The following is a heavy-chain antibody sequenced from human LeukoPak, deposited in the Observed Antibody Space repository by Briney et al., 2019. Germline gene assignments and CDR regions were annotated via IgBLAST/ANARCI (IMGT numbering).Heavy chain of an antibody. V-gene: IGHV3-53*01. CDR1: EFTVSGNH. D-gene: IGHD3-10*01. CDR3: ARDRYYGSGSYFFDY. Sequence: PGGSLRLSCAASEFTVSGNHMSWVRQAPGKGLEWVSAITSGGSTFYADSVKGRFTISRDNSKNTLYLQMNSLRAEDTAVYYCARDRYYGSGSYFFDYWGQGTLVTVSS. CDR2: ITSGGST. J-gene: IGHJ4*02.